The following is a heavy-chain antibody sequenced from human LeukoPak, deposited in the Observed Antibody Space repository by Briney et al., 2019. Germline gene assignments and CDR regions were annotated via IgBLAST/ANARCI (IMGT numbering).Heavy chain of an antibody. D-gene: IGHD2-15*01. J-gene: IGHJ5*02. CDR1: GLTFSGYD. CDR3: ARRYCSGGSCYSFRGDWFDP. Sequence: GGSLRLSCAASGLTFSGYDMHWVRQAPGKGPEWVAVMSYGGQNERYADSVKGRFTISRDSSKNTVYLQMNSLRAEDTAMYYCARRYCSGGSCYSFRGDWFDPWGQGTLVTVSS. CDR2: MSYGGQNE. V-gene: IGHV3-30*03.